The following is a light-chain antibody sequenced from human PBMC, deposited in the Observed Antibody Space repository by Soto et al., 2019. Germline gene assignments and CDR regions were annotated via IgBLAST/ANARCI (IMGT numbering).Light chain of an antibody. CDR3: CSYAPSRTLL. CDR2: DGN. CDR1: SSDVGTYNL. Sequence: QSALTQPASVSGSPGASITISCTGTSSDVGTYNLVTWYQQHPGRVPKLILYDGNKRPSGVSSRFSASKSGNTASLTVSGLQAEDEADYFCCSYAPSRTLLFGGGTQLTVL. J-gene: IGLJ2*01. V-gene: IGLV2-23*01.